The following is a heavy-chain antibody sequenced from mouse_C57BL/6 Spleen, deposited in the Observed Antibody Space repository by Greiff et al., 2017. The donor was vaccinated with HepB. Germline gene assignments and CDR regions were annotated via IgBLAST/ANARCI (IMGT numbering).Heavy chain of an antibody. D-gene: IGHD2-1*01. J-gene: IGHJ4*01. CDR2: IYPGDGDT. Sequence: VQLQQSGPELVKPGASVKISCKASGYAFSSSWMNWVKQRPGKGLEWIGRIYPGDGDTNYNGKFKGKATLTADKSSSTAYMQLSSLTSEVSAVYFCARGGNYDYAMDYWGQGTSVTVSS. CDR1: GYAFSSSW. V-gene: IGHV1-82*01. CDR3: ARGGNYDYAMDY.